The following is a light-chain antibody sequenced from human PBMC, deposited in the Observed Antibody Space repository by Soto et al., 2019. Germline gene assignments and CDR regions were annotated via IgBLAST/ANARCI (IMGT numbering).Light chain of an antibody. Sequence: ETVLTQSPATLSLSPGERATLSCRASQSVSVYLAWYQQKPCQAPRLLLYDASNRATGIPARFSGSETRTDFTHTISSRVPEDFAVDYCQQRNSWPPLTFGGGTKVEIK. V-gene: IGKV3-11*01. CDR3: QQRNSWPPLT. J-gene: IGKJ4*01. CDR2: DAS. CDR1: QSVSVY.